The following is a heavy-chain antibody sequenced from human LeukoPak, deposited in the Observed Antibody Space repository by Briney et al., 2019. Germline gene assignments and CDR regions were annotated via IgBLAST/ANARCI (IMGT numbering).Heavy chain of an antibody. D-gene: IGHD3-10*01. CDR3: ARSIRSVRGVINNPYYYYYMDV. CDR2: INPSGGST. Sequence: ASVKVSCKASGYTFTSYYMHWVRQAPGQGLEWMGIINPSGGSTSYAQKFQGRVTMTRDMSTSTVYMELSSLRSEDTAVYYCARSIRSVRGVINNPYYYYYMDVWGKGTTVTVSS. V-gene: IGHV1-46*01. CDR1: GYTFTSYY. J-gene: IGHJ6*03.